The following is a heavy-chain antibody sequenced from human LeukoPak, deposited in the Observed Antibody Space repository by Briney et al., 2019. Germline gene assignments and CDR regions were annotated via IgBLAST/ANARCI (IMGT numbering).Heavy chain of an antibody. CDR2: INGNGAST. J-gene: IGHJ4*02. Sequence: GGSLRLSCAASGITFSSYAMSWVRQAPGKGLEWVSAINGNGASTYYADSVKGRFTISRDTTKNTLYLQMNSLRAEDTAVYYCAKVESRLGTYQYIYWGQGTLVTVSS. CDR1: GITFSSYA. D-gene: IGHD6-6*01. CDR3: AKVESRLGTYQYIY. V-gene: IGHV3-23*01.